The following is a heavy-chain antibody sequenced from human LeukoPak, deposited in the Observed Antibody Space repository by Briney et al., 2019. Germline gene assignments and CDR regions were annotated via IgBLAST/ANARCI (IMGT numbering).Heavy chain of an antibody. J-gene: IGHJ4*02. Sequence: GASVKVSCKASGYIFTAYYMHWIRQAPGQGLEWMGWIDTDSGDTNYAQNFQGRVTITRDTSIGTTYMQLSWLTSDDTAVYYCASEAFCLGGRCFLHRVASWGPGTLVTVSS. V-gene: IGHV1-2*02. CDR2: IDTDSGDT. CDR3: ASEAFCLGGRCFLHRVAS. CDR1: GYIFTAYY. D-gene: IGHD2-15*01.